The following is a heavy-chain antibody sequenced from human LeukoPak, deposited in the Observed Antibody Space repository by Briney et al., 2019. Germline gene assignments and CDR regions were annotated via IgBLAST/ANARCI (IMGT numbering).Heavy chain of an antibody. J-gene: IGHJ4*02. Sequence: SETLSLTCTVSGGSISSYYWSWIRQPAGKGLEWIGRIYTSGSTNYNHSLKSRVTMSVDTSKNQFSLKLSSVTAADTAVYYCVRAVAATASDYFDYWGQGTLVTVSS. CDR1: GGSISSYY. D-gene: IGHD6-19*01. V-gene: IGHV4-4*07. CDR3: VRAVAATASDYFDY. CDR2: IYTSGST.